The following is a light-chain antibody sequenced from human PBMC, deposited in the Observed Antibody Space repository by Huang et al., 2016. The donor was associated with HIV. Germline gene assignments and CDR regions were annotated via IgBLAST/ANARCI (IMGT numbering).Light chain of an antibody. Sequence: EIVMTQSPATLSVSPGERATLPCRASQSVTFNFAWYQPRCGQAPRLLIYGASTRATGIPARFSGSGSGTEFTLTISSLQSEDFAVYYCQQYNDWPYTFGQGTKLEIK. CDR2: GAS. J-gene: IGKJ2*01. CDR1: QSVTFN. V-gene: IGKV3-15*01. CDR3: QQYNDWPYT.